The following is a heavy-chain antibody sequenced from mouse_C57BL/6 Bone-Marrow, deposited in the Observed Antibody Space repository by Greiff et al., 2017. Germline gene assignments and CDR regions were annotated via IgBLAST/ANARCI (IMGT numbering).Heavy chain of an antibody. Sequence: QVQLQQSGTELVKPGASVKLSCKASGYTFPSYWMNWVKKRPVQGLEWIGNINPRHGGTNYNEKFKSKATLTVDKSSSPAYMQLSSLTSEDSAVYYGARDISGYWGQGTTLTVSS. CDR1: GYTFPSYW. D-gene: IGHD3-2*02. CDR3: ARDISGY. J-gene: IGHJ2*01. V-gene: IGHV1-53*01. CDR2: INPRHGGT.